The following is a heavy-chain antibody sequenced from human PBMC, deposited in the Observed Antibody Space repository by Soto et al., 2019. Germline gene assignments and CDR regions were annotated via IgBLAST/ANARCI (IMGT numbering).Heavy chain of an antibody. J-gene: IGHJ3*02. CDR2: ISSDGSNE. D-gene: IGHD1-1*01. CDR1: SFSFSTYS. Sequence: XESLRLSCAVSSFSFSTYSMHWVRQAPGKGLEWVAVISSDGSNEYYANSVKGRLTLSRDNSKNTLYLQMSSLRGDDTAVYYCARPATEHDAFDICGQGTMVTVSS. CDR3: ARPATEHDAFDI. V-gene: IGHV3-30-3*01.